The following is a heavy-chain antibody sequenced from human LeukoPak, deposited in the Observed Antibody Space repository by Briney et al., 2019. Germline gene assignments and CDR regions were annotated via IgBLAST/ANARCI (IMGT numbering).Heavy chain of an antibody. J-gene: IGHJ4*02. CDR2: MNPNSGNT. Sequence: ASVKVSCTASGYTFTSYDTNWVRQATGQGLEWMGWMNPNSGNTGYAQKFQGRVTMTRNTSISTAYMELSSLRSEDTAVYYCARVPYCGGDCYNRYFDYWGQGTLVTVSS. CDR1: GYTFTSYD. CDR3: ARVPYCGGDCYNRYFDY. V-gene: IGHV1-8*01. D-gene: IGHD2-21*02.